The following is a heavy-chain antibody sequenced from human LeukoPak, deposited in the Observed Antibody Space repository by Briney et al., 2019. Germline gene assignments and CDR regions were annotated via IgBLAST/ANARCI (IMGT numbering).Heavy chain of an antibody. V-gene: IGHV4-4*07. Sequence: PSETLYLTCTVSGGSISRYYWSWIRQPAGKGLEWIGRIYTSGSTNYNPSLKSRVTMSVDTSKNQFSLKLSSVTAADTAVYYCARDIQGIAAREDPNWFDSWGQGILVTVSS. J-gene: IGHJ5*01. CDR2: IYTSGST. D-gene: IGHD6-6*01. CDR3: ARDIQGIAAREDPNWFDS. CDR1: GGSISRYY.